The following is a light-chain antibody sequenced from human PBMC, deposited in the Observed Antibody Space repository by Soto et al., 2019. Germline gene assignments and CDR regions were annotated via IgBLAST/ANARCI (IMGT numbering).Light chain of an antibody. J-gene: IGKJ1*01. CDR1: QSVSSSF. CDR2: GAS. V-gene: IGKV3-20*01. CDR3: QQYGRSPWT. Sequence: EIVLTQSPGTLSLSPGERATLSCRASQSVSSSFLAWYQQKPGQAPRLLIYGASSRATGIQDRFSGSGSGTDFTLAISRLEPEDFAVYYCQQYGRSPWTFGQGTKLEIK.